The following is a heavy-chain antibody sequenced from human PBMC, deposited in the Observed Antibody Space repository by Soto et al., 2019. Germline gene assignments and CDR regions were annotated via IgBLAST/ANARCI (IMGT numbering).Heavy chain of an antibody. D-gene: IGHD6-13*01. J-gene: IGHJ5*02. CDR2: INHSGST. Sequence: PSETLSLTCAVYVGSFSGYYWSWIRQPPGKGLECIWEINHSGSTNYNPSLKSRVTISVDTSKNQFSLKLSSVTAADTAVYYCARGLWIAAADNWFDPWGQGTMVTVSS. V-gene: IGHV4-34*01. CDR3: ARGLWIAAADNWFDP. CDR1: VGSFSGYY.